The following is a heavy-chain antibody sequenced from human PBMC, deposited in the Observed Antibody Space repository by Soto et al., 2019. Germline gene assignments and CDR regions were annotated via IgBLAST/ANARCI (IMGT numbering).Heavy chain of an antibody. V-gene: IGHV2-5*01. CDR2: IYWNDDK. D-gene: IGHD3-22*01. J-gene: IGHJ4*02. CDR1: GFSLSTSGVG. Sequence: SGPTLVNPTQTLTLTCTFSGFSLSTSGVGVGWIRQPPGKALEWLALIYWNDDKRYSPSLKSRLTITKDTSKNQVVLTMTNMDPVDTATYYCALQPYYYDSSSSGIFDYWGQGTLVTVSS. CDR3: ALQPYYYDSSSSGIFDY.